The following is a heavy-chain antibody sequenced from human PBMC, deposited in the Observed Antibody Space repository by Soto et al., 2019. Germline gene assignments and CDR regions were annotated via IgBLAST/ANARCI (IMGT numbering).Heavy chain of an antibody. V-gene: IGHV1-18*01. J-gene: IGHJ5*02. Sequence: QVQLVQSGAEVKKPGASVKVSCKSSGYTFTSHGISWVRQAPGHGLEWMGWINAYDGNTNYAQKLQGRVTMTTDTSTHTAYMELRSLRSDDTAVYYCAPTVSYNCFDPWGQGTLVTVSS. CDR3: APTVSYNCFDP. CDR1: GYTFTSHG. CDR2: INAYDGNT. D-gene: IGHD6-6*01.